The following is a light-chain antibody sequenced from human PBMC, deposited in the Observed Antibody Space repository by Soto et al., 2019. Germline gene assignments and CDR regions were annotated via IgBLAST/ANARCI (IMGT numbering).Light chain of an antibody. J-gene: IGKJ5*01. V-gene: IGKV3-20*01. CDR3: QQYGSSPST. CDR1: QTVRNNY. Sequence: EMVMTQSPATLSLSPWVRSSLSCRASQTVRNNYLAWYQQKPGQAPRLLIYGASSRATGIPDRFSGSGSGTDFTLTISRLEPEDFAVYYCQQYGSSPSTFGQGTRLEL. CDR2: GAS.